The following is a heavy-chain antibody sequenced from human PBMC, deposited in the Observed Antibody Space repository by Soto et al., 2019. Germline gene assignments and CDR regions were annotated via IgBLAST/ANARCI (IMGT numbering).Heavy chain of an antibody. J-gene: IGHJ4*02. D-gene: IGHD2-2*01. V-gene: IGHV3-30-3*01. Sequence: SLRLSCAAPGFNLSSSAMNWVRQAPGKGLEWLSVISYDGSKKYYADSVRGRFTISRDDSKNTLYLQMHSLRADDTAVYYCTRDRCSGTSCYFRYWGQGTLVTVSS. CDR2: ISYDGSKK. CDR3: TRDRCSGTSCYFRY. CDR1: GFNLSSSA.